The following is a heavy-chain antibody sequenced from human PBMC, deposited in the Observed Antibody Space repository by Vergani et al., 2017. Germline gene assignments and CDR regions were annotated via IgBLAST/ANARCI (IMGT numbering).Heavy chain of an antibody. J-gene: IGHJ6*02. V-gene: IGHV3-30*01. Sequence: QVQLVESGGGVVQPGRSLRLSCAASGFTFSSYAMHWVRQAPGKGLEWVAVISYDGSNKYYADSVKGRFTISRDNSKNTLYLQMNSLRAEDTAVYYCAIILTIFGVVTHYYYYYGMDVWGQGTTVTVSS. CDR1: GFTFSSYA. CDR2: ISYDGSNK. CDR3: AIILTIFGVVTHYYYYYGMDV. D-gene: IGHD3-3*01.